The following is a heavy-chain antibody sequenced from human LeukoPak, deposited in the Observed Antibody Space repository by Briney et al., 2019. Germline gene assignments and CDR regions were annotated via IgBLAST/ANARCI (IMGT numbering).Heavy chain of an antibody. CDR2: INPNSGGT. J-gene: IGHJ6*03. D-gene: IGHD1-26*01. V-gene: IGHV1-2*02. CDR3: ASEVGASTPHYYYYYMDV. Sequence: ASVKVSCKASGYTFTGYYIHWVRQAPGQGLEWMGWINPNSGGTNYAQKFQGRVTMTRDTSISTAYMELSRLRSDDTAVYYCASEVGASTPHYYYYYMDVWGKGTTVTVSS. CDR1: GYTFTGYY.